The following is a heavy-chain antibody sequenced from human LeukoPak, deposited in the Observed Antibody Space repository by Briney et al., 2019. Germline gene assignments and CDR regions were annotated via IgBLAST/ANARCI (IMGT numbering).Heavy chain of an antibody. CDR2: INHSGST. V-gene: IGHV4-34*01. CDR1: GGSFSGYY. Sequence: SETLSLTCAVYGGSFSGYYWSWIRQPPGKGLGWIGEINHSGSTNYNPSLKSRVTISVDTSKNQFSLKLSSVTAADTAVYYCATLGGYGGNSTTPDYWGQGTLVTVSS. J-gene: IGHJ4*02. CDR3: ATLGGYGGNSTTPDY. D-gene: IGHD4-23*01.